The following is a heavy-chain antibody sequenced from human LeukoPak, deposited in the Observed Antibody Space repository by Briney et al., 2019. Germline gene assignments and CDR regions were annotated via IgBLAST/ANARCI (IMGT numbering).Heavy chain of an antibody. CDR3: AKAISGKQAAGYFDY. V-gene: IGHV3-33*06. J-gene: IGHJ4*02. Sequence: LAGGSLRLSCVVSGMTFSTYGMHWVRPAPGKGLEWVAIIWYDGSNKYYADSVNGRFTISRDNSKDTLYLQMNRLRGEDNAGYYRAKAISGKQAAGYFDYWGQGTPVTVYS. CDR2: IWYDGSNK. D-gene: IGHD6-13*01. CDR1: GMTFSTYG.